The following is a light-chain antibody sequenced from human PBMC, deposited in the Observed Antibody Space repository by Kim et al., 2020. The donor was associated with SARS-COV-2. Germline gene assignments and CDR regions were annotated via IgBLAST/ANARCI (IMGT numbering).Light chain of an antibody. Sequence: PGPSITSSVTGTSSDVGDYTYVSWYQQHPGNAPRLMIYDVSNRPSGVSNRFSGSKSGNTASLTISGLQAEDEADYYCSSYTSSSVVFGGGTQLTVL. V-gene: IGLV2-14*03. CDR3: SSYTSSSVV. CDR2: DVS. J-gene: IGLJ2*01. CDR1: SSDVGDYTY.